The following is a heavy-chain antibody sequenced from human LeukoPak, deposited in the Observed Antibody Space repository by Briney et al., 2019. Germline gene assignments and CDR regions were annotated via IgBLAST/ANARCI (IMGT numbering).Heavy chain of an antibody. CDR2: INSDGSST. V-gene: IGHV3-74*01. D-gene: IGHD1-26*01. CDR3: ARMGGNYRGGFDI. Sequence: GGSLRLSCAASGFTFSSYWMHWVRQAPGKGLVWVSRINSDGSSTSYADSVKGRFTISRDNAKNTLHLQMNSLRAEDTAVYYCARMGGNYRGGFDIWGQGTMVTVSS. J-gene: IGHJ3*02. CDR1: GFTFSSYW.